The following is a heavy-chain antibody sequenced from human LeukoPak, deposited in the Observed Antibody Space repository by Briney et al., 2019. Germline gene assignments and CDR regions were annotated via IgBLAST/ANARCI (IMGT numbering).Heavy chain of an antibody. J-gene: IGHJ6*02. V-gene: IGHV1-8*01. CDR1: GYTSTSYD. Sequence: AASVKVSCKASGYTSTSYDINWVRQATGQGLEWMGWMNPNSGNTGYAQKFQGRVTMTRNTSISTAYMELSSLRSEDTAVYYCARVGTRITMARGVISLYYYYGMDVWGQGTTVTVSS. CDR2: MNPNSGNT. CDR3: ARVGTRITMARGVISLYYYYGMDV. D-gene: IGHD3-10*01.